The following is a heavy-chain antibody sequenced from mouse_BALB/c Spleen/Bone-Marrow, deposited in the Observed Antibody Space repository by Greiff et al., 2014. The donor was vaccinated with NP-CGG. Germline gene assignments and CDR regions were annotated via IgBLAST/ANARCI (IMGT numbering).Heavy chain of an antibody. Sequence: EVQLQQSGPELVKPGASVKMSCKASGYTFTSYIMHWVKQKPGQGLEWIGYINPYNDGTKYNEKFKGKATLTSDKSSSTAYMELSSLTSEDSAVYYCARRWSPYAMDYWGQGTSVTVSS. J-gene: IGHJ4*01. CDR2: INPYNDGT. D-gene: IGHD2-3*01. CDR3: ARRWSPYAMDY. V-gene: IGHV1-14*01. CDR1: GYTFTSYI.